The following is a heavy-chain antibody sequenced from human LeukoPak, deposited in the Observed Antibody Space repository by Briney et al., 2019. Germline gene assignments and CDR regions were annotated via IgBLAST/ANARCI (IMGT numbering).Heavy chain of an antibody. CDR1: GGTFSSYA. CDR2: IIPIFGAA. J-gene: IGHJ5*02. CDR3: ARDNYAGANWFDP. Sequence: SVKVSCKASGGTFSSYAISWVRQAPGQGLEWMGGIIPIFGAANYAQKFQGRVTITTDESTSTAYMELSSLRSEDTAVYYCARDNYAGANWFDPWGQGTLVSVSS. V-gene: IGHV1-69*05. D-gene: IGHD1-7*01.